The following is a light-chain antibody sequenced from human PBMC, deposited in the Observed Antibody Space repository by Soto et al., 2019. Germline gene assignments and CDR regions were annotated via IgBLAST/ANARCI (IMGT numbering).Light chain of an antibody. CDR1: QSLLHSNGYNY. CDR2: LGS. Sequence: DIVMTQSPLSLPVTPGEPASISCRSSQSLLHSNGYNYLDWYLPKPGQSPQLLIYLGSNRASGVPDRFSGSGSGTDFTLKISRVEAVDVGVYYCMQALQTPWTFGQGTKV. V-gene: IGKV2-28*01. CDR3: MQALQTPWT. J-gene: IGKJ1*01.